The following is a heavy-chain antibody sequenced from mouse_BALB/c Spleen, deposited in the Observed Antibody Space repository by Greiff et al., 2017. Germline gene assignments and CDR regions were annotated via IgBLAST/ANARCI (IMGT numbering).Heavy chain of an antibody. V-gene: IGHV1-54*01. CDR2: INPGSGGT. CDR3: ARSGLLWDY. J-gene: IGHJ2*01. D-gene: IGHD1-1*02. Sequence: QVQLKESGAELVRPGTSVKVSCKASGYAFTNYLIEWVKQRPGQGLEWIGVINPGSGGTNYNEKFKGKATLTADKSSSTAYMQLSSLTSDDSAVYFCARSGLLWDYWGQGTTLTVAS. CDR1: GYAFTNYL.